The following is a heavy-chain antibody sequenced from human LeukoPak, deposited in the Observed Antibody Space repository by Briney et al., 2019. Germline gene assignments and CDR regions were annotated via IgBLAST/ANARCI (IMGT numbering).Heavy chain of an antibody. V-gene: IGHV1-18*01. Sequence: ASVKVSCKASGYTFTSYGISWVRQAPGQGLEWMGWISAYNGNTNYAQKLQGRVTMTTDTSTSTAYMELRSLRFDDTAVYYCARAGLYYYDSSGYYYDGMDVWGQGTTVTVSS. CDR2: ISAYNGNT. J-gene: IGHJ6*02. D-gene: IGHD3-22*01. CDR3: ARAGLYYYDSSGYYYDGMDV. CDR1: GYTFTSYG.